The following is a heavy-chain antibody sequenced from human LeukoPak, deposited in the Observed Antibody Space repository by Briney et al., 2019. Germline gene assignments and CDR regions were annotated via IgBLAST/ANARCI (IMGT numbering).Heavy chain of an antibody. CDR2: IIPILGIA. Sequence: ASVKVSCNASGGTFTSYAISWVRQAPGQGLEWMGRIIPILGIANYAQKFQGRVTITADKSTSTAYMELSSLRSEDTAAYYCARGGGVLPDGSFDYWGQGTLVTVSS. D-gene: IGHD2-15*01. J-gene: IGHJ4*02. V-gene: IGHV1-69*04. CDR1: GGTFTSYA. CDR3: ARGGGVLPDGSFDY.